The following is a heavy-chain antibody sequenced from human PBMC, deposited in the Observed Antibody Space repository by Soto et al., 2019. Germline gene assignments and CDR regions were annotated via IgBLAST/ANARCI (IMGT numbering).Heavy chain of an antibody. CDR3: ARGYCSGGSCYLRPRLMDV. D-gene: IGHD2-15*01. Sequence: SETLSLTCTVSGGSISSGGYYRSWIRQHPGKGLEWIGYIYYSGSTYYNPSLKSRVTISVDTSKNQFSLKLSSVTAADTAVYYCARGYCSGGSCYLRPRLMDVWGQGTTVTVSS. CDR1: GGSISSGGYY. V-gene: IGHV4-31*03. J-gene: IGHJ6*02. CDR2: IYYSGST.